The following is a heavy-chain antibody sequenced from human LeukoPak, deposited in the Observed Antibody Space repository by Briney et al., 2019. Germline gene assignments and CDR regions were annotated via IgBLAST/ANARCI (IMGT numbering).Heavy chain of an antibody. CDR3: AREDLSTVATGTSGMDV. D-gene: IGHD4-23*01. J-gene: IGHJ6*02. Sequence: ASVKVSCKASGGTFSSYAISWVRQAPGQGLEWMGGIIPIFGTANYAQKFQGRVTITADESTSTAYMELSSLRSEDTAVYYCAREDLSTVATGTSGMDVWGQGTTVTVSS. CDR1: GGTFSSYA. CDR2: IIPIFGTA. V-gene: IGHV1-69*13.